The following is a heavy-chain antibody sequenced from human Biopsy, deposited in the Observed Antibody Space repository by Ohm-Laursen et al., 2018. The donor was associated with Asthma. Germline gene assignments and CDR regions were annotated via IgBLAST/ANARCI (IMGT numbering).Heavy chain of an antibody. CDR3: ARKAGSCISRTCYSLDF. CDR1: GGTFNTYV. V-gene: IGHV1-69*13. J-gene: IGHJ4*02. CDR2: INSVFGTT. Sequence: SVKVSCKSLGGTFNTYVIGWVRQATGQGLEWMGGINSVFGTTNYPQKFQDRVTITADESTSTVYMELSSLRSEDTAVYYCARKAGSCISRTCYSLDFWGQGTLVTVSS. D-gene: IGHD2-2*01.